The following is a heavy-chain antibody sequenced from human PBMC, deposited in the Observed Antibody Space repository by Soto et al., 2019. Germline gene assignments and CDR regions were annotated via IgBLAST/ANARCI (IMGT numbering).Heavy chain of an antibody. Sequence: ASVKVSCKASGYTFTSYAMHWVRQAPGQRLEWMGRINASNGNTKYSQKFQGRVTMTRDTSTSTAYMELSSLRSEDTAVYYCARDLGRSTVVPLHGGGDSFYYGMDVWGQGTRVTVS. CDR3: ARDLGRSTVVPLHGGGDSFYYGMDV. J-gene: IGHJ6*02. V-gene: IGHV1-3*01. D-gene: IGHD3-16*01. CDR2: INASNGNT. CDR1: GYTFTSYA.